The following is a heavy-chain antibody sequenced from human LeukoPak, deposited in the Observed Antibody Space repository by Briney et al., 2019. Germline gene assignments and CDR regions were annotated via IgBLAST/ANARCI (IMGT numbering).Heavy chain of an antibody. CDR1: GGSISSYY. CDR3: AREVAGTVGEKYVEGIDY. D-gene: IGHD6-19*01. V-gene: IGHV4-4*07. Sequence: SETLSLTCTVSGGSISSYYWSWIRQPAGKGLEWIGRIYTSGSTNYSPSLKSRVTMSVDTSKNQFSLKLSSVTAADTAVYYCAREVAGTVGEKYVEGIDYWGQGTLVTVSS. J-gene: IGHJ4*02. CDR2: IYTSGST.